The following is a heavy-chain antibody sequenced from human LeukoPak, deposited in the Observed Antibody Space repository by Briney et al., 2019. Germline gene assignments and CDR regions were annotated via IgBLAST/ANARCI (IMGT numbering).Heavy chain of an antibody. V-gene: IGHV3-21*01. CDR3: ASPIGDCGGDRVDAFDI. CDR2: ISSSSSYI. Sequence: GGSLRLSCAASGFTFSSYSMNWVRQAPGKGLEWVSSISSSSSYIYYADSVKGRFTISRDNAKNSLYLQMNSLRGEDTAVYYCASPIGDCGGDRVDAFDIWGQGTMVTVSS. J-gene: IGHJ3*02. D-gene: IGHD2-21*02. CDR1: GFTFSSYS.